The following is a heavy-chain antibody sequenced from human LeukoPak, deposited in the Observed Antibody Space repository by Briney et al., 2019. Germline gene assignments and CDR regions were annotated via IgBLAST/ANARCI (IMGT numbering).Heavy chain of an antibody. CDR3: ARDMGLLRSDY. CDR1: GFSLSNARMG. V-gene: IGHV2-26*01. D-gene: IGHD2-15*01. Sequence: SGPVLVKPTETLTLTCTVSGFSLSNARMGVSWIRQPPGKVPEWLAHICSNDEKSYRTPLKSRLTISKDTTKSQVVLTMTNMDPVDTATYYCARDMGLLRSDYWGQGTLVTVSS. CDR2: ICSNDEK. J-gene: IGHJ4*02.